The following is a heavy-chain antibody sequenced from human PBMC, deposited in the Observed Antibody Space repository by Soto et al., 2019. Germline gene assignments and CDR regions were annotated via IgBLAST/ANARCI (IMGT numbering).Heavy chain of an antibody. D-gene: IGHD1-26*01. Sequence: QVQLVESGGGVVQPGRSLRLSCAASGFTFSSYAMHWVRQAPGKGLEWVAVISYDGSNKYYADSVKGRFTISRDNSKNTLYLQMNSLRAEDTAVYYCARDRGSYHLGYYYGMDVWGQGTTVTVSS. CDR1: GFTFSSYA. J-gene: IGHJ6*02. V-gene: IGHV3-30-3*01. CDR3: ARDRGSYHLGYYYGMDV. CDR2: ISYDGSNK.